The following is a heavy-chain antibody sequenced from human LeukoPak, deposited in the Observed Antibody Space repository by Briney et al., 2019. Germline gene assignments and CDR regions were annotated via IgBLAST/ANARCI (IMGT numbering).Heavy chain of an antibody. V-gene: IGHV3-74*01. CDR2: IKTDGSDR. Sequence: GGSLRLSCVVSGFRFSDYWMHWVRKAPGKGLVWVSGIKTDGSDRRYADFVTGRFTIPRDNAKNTLFLQMNSLRAEDTAVYYCIRDFLTVTTNDYWGQGTLVTVSS. J-gene: IGHJ4*02. CDR3: IRDFLTVTTNDY. CDR1: GFRFSDYW. D-gene: IGHD4-11*01.